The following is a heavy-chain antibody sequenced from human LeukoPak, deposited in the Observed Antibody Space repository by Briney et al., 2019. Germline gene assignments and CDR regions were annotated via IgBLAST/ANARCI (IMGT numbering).Heavy chain of an antibody. Sequence: SETLSLTCTVSGGSITSNNYYWGWIRQPPGKGLEWIGSVYYSGSTRYNPSLRSRVTISADTSKNQFYLKLTSVTAADTAVYYCARRPYYDRLRASIRDVWGQGTTVTVSS. J-gene: IGHJ6*02. D-gene: IGHD3-3*01. CDR2: VYYSGST. CDR1: GGSITSNNYY. CDR3: ARRPYYDRLRASIRDV. V-gene: IGHV4-39*01.